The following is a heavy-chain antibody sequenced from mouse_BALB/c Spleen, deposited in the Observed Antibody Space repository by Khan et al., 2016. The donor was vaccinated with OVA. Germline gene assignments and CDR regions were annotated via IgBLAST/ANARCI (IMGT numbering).Heavy chain of an antibody. D-gene: IGHD3-3*01. V-gene: IGHV1-4*01. CDR2: INPSNDYT. J-gene: IGHJ3*01. CDR1: GYTFTTYT. Sequence: QVQLKQSGAELARPGASVKMSWKTSGYTFTTYTLHWVKQRPGRSLEWIGYINPSNDYTNYNQKFKDKSTLTADKSSSTAYMQLGCLTSEYSAVYNCARSGQRVLRGGFTYWGQGTLVTVSA. CDR3: ARSGQRVLRGGFTY.